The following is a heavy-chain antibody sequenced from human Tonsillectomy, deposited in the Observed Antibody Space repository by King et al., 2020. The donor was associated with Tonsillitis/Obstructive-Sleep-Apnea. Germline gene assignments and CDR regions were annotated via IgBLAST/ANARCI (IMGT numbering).Heavy chain of an antibody. D-gene: IGHD6-19*01. CDR2: IYLDDDK. V-gene: IGHV2-5*02. CDR3: AHPRPTIAVAGTSPFDY. CDR1: GFSLSTSGVG. Sequence: TLKESGPTLVKPTQTLTLTCTFSGFSLSTSGVGVGWIRQPPGKSLEWLALIYLDDDKSYSPSLKSRLTITKDTSKNQVVPTMTTMDPVDTATYYCAHPRPTIAVAGTSPFDYWGQGTLVTVSS. J-gene: IGHJ4*02.